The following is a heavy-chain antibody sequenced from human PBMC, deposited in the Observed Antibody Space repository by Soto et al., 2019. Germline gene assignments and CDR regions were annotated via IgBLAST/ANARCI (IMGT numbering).Heavy chain of an antibody. Sequence: QVQLQESGPGLVNPSGTLSLTCAVSGGSLSSSSWWSWVRQPPGRALEWLGGIYDSGSTKYDPSLNSRVTISADRAKNDFSLRMSSVTAADTAVYYCVHHGGDPYDHDFCGQGMLVTDSS. J-gene: IGHJ4*02. D-gene: IGHD4-17*01. CDR1: GGSLSSSSW. V-gene: IGHV4-4*02. CDR2: IYDSGST. CDR3: VHHGGDPYDHDF.